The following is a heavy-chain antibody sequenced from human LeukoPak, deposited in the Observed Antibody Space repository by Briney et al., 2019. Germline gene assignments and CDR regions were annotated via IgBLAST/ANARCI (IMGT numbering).Heavy chain of an antibody. Sequence: PGGSLRLSCAASGFTFNNYWMSWVHQAPGKGLEWVANIKQDGSDKYYMDSVKGRFTISRDNAKNSLYLQMNSLRAEDTALYYCARMHYDSSGEIDYWGQGTLVTVSS. V-gene: IGHV3-7*04. CDR1: GFTFNNYW. CDR2: IKQDGSDK. CDR3: ARMHYDSSGEIDY. J-gene: IGHJ4*02. D-gene: IGHD3-22*01.